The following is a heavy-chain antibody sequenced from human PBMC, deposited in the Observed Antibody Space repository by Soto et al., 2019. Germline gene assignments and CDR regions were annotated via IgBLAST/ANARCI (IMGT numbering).Heavy chain of an antibody. V-gene: IGHV1-18*01. CDR2: VSAYKGER. J-gene: IGHJ4*01. Sequence: QVQLVQSGAEVKKPGASVKVSCKASGYTFTNYGINWVRQAPGQGLEWLGWVSAYKGERRYAQRVQARVIMTTDTSTTTAHNELRSRRSDDTSDYYCSKGTSIPASGDYWGQGTQVTVSS. D-gene: IGHD6-6*01. CDR1: GYTFTNYG. CDR3: SKGTSIPASGDY.